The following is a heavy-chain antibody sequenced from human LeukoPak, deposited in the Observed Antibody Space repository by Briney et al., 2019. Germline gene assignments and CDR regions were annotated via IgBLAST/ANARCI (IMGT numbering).Heavy chain of an antibody. CDR3: ARMDIARYMDV. J-gene: IGHJ6*03. D-gene: IGHD5-12*01. CDR2: MYYTGGT. V-gene: IGHV4-30-4*08. Sequence: PSETLSLTCTVSNGSINTGDYFWTWVRQSPGKALEWIGHMYYTGGTYYNPFPKSRLTMSLDTSKNEFSLNLASVTAADSALYYCARMDIARYMDVWGKGTTVTVSS. CDR1: NGSINTGDYF.